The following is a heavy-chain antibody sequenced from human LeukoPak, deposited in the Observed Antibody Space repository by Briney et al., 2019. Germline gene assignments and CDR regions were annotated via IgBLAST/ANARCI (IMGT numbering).Heavy chain of an antibody. CDR3: ARGTTPRDGYNLFDY. V-gene: IGHV1-2*06. J-gene: IGHJ4*02. CDR1: GYTFIGYY. Sequence: ASVKVSCKASGYTFIGYYIHWLRQAPGQGLEWMGRMNPNSGGTNFAQKVQGRVTMTRDTSITTAYMELSRLRSDDTAVYYCARGTTPRDGYNLFDYWGQGTLVTVSS. CDR2: MNPNSGGT. D-gene: IGHD5-24*01.